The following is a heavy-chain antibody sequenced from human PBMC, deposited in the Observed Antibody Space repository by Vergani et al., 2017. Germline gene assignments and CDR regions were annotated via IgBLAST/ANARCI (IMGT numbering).Heavy chain of an antibody. CDR1: GASIRSSNYY. Sequence: QLQLQESGPGLVKPSATLTLTCSVSGASIRSSNYYWGWIRQPPGNGLEWIESIYYSGSTYYTPSLKSRVTISVDTSKNQFSLKLSSVTAADTAVYFCARHSXVEWLVKLGWIDPWGQGILVTVSS. D-gene: IGHD6-19*01. J-gene: IGHJ5*02. CDR2: IYYSGST. CDR3: ARHSXVEWLVKLGWIDP. V-gene: IGHV4-39*01.